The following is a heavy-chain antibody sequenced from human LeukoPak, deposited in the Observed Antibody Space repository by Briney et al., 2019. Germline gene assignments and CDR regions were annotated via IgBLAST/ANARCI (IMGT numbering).Heavy chain of an antibody. CDR1: GFTFNKYG. CDR2: IRYDGSNK. Sequence: GGSLRLSCAASGFTFNKYGMHWVRQAPGKGPEWVAFIRYDGSNKYYADSVKGRFFISRDNAKNSLYLHMNSLRGEDTAVYYCARDPGAVRPNWFDPWGQGTLVTVSS. J-gene: IGHJ5*02. CDR3: ARDPGAVRPNWFDP. V-gene: IGHV3-30*02. D-gene: IGHD6-6*01.